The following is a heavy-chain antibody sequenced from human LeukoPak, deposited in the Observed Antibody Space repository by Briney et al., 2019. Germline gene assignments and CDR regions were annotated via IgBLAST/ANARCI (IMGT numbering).Heavy chain of an antibody. Sequence: GGSLRLSCAASGFTFSSYAMSWVRQAPGKGLEWVSANSGSGGSTYYADSVKGRFTISRDNSKNTLYLQMNSLRAEDTAVYYCAKFPLNPYYYDSSGPDYWGQGTLVTVSS. D-gene: IGHD3-22*01. CDR3: AKFPLNPYYYDSSGPDY. J-gene: IGHJ4*02. CDR1: GFTFSSYA. CDR2: NSGSGGST. V-gene: IGHV3-23*01.